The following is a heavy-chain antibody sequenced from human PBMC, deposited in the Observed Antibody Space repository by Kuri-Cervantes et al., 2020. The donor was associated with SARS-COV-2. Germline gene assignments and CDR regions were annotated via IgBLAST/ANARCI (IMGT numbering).Heavy chain of an antibody. Sequence: ESLKISCTVSGGSISSSSYYWGWIRQPPGKGLEWIGSIYYSGSTYYNPSLKSRVTISVDTSKNQFSLKLSSVTAADTAVYYCARHAQQWLVRYFDYWGQGTLVTVPS. CDR3: ARHAQQWLVRYFDY. CDR1: GGSISSSSYY. D-gene: IGHD6-19*01. V-gene: IGHV4-39*01. CDR2: IYYSGST. J-gene: IGHJ4*02.